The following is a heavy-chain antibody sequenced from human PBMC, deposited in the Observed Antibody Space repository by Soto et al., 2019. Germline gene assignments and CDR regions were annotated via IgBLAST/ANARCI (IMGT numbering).Heavy chain of an antibody. V-gene: IGHV4-59*01. D-gene: IGHD2-2*01. CDR2: IYYSGST. Sequence: QVQLQESGPGLVKPSETLSLTCTVSGGSISSYYWSWIRQPPGKGLEWIGYIYYSGSTNYNPSLKSRVTISVDTSKNQFSPKLSSVTAADTAVYYCARLIVVVPAALDGWFDPWGQGTLVTVSS. CDR1: GGSISSYY. CDR3: ARLIVVVPAALDGWFDP. J-gene: IGHJ5*02.